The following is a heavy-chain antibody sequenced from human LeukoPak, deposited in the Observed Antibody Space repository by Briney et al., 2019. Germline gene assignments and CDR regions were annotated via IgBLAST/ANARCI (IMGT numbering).Heavy chain of an antibody. CDR3: ARSLYCSSTSCYSYYYYMDV. CDR2: IYTSGST. V-gene: IGHV4-61*02. D-gene: IGHD2-2*01. J-gene: IGHJ6*03. Sequence: SETLSLTCTVSGGSISSGSYYWSWIRQPAGKGLEWIGRIYTSGSTNYNPSLKSRVTISVDTSKNQFSLKLSSVTAADTAVYYCARSLYCSSTSCYSYYYYMDVWGKGTTVTVSS. CDR1: GGSISSGSYY.